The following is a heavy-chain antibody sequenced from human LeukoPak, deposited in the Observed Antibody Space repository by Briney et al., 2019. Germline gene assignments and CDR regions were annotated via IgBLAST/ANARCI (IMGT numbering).Heavy chain of an antibody. CDR1: GGTFSSYA. J-gene: IGHJ3*02. CDR3: ARSGYYDSSGYMRDHAFDI. D-gene: IGHD3-22*01. CDR2: IIPIFGTA. V-gene: IGHV1-69*13. Sequence: RASVKVSCKASGGTFSSYAISWVRQAPGQGLEWMGGIIPIFGTANYAQKFQGRVTITADESTSTAYMELSSLRSEDTAVYYCARSGYYDSSGYMRDHAFDIWGQGTMVIVSS.